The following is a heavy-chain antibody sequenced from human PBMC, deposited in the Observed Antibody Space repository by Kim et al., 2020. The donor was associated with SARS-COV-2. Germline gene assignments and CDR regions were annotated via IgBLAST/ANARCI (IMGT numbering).Heavy chain of an antibody. Sequence: GGSLRLSCTASGFTFGDYAMSWFRQAPGKGLEWVGSIRSKAYGGTTEYAASVKDRLTISRDDSNSIAYLQMNSLKTEDTAVYYCARGRTFGEGGYWGQGTLVTVSS. CDR2: IRSKAYGGTT. CDR1: GFTFGDYA. CDR3: ARGRTFGEGGY. D-gene: IGHD3-10*01. J-gene: IGHJ4*02. V-gene: IGHV3-49*03.